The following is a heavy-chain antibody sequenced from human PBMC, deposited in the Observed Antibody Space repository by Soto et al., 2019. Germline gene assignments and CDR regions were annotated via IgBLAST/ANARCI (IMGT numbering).Heavy chain of an antibody. V-gene: IGHV3-48*01. CDR2: ISSSSSTI. CDR3: ARDADTTSHYSWNDY. J-gene: IGHJ4*02. Sequence: GGSLRLSCAASGFTFSSYSMNWVRQAPGKGLEWVSYISSSSSTIYYADSVKGRFTISRDNAKNSLYLQMNSLRAEDTAVYYCARDADTTSHYSWNDYWGQGTLVTVSS. D-gene: IGHD4-4*01. CDR1: GFTFSSYS.